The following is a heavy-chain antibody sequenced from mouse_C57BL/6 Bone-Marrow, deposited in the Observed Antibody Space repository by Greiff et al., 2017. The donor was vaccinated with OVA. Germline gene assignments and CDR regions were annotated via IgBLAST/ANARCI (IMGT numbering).Heavy chain of an antibody. CDR3: ARDGDGAY. J-gene: IGHJ3*01. V-gene: IGHV5-4*01. CDR1: GFTFSSYA. CDR2: ISDGGSYT. Sequence: EVQVVESGGGLVKPGGSLKLSCAASGFTFSSYAMSWVRQTPEKRLEWVATISDGGSYTYYPDNVKGRFTISRDNAKNNLYLQMSHLKSEDTAMYYCARDGDGAYWGQGTLVTVSA.